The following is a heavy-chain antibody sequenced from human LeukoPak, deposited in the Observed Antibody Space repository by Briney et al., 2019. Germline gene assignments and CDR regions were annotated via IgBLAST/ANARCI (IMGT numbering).Heavy chain of an antibody. CDR3: ARRISDILTGYYFDY. CDR2: ISAYNGNT. D-gene: IGHD3-9*01. V-gene: IGHV1-18*01. CDR1: GYTFTSYG. Sequence: ASVKVSCKACGYTFTSYGISWVRQAPGQGLEWMGWISAYNGNTNYAQKFQGRVTMTTDTSTSTAYMELRSLRSDDTAVYYCARRISDILTGYYFDYWGQGTLVTVSS. J-gene: IGHJ4*02.